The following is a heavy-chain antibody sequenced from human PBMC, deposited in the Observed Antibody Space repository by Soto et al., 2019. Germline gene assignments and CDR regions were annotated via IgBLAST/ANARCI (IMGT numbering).Heavy chain of an antibody. CDR2: INPSGGST. V-gene: IGHV1-46*01. Sequence: ASVKVSCKASGYTFTSYYMHWVRQAPGQGLEWMGIINPSGGSTSYAQKYQGRDTITRDTSTSTVYMELSSLRSEDTAVYYCARGGFRYYFDYWGQGTLVTVSS. CDR1: GYTFTSYY. J-gene: IGHJ4*02. CDR3: ARGGFRYYFDY. D-gene: IGHD3-10*01.